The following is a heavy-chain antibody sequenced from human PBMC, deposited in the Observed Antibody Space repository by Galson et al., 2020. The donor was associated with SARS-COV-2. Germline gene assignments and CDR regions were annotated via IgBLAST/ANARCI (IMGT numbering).Heavy chain of an antibody. V-gene: IGHV3-21*01. CDR1: GFDFSDYS. CDR3: ATDIQGYKGGPAP. D-gene: IGHD2-2*02. Sequence: GGSLRLSCVTSGFDFSDYSLNWVRQTPGKGPEWVSSINSNGAYIFYADAVRGRFTISRDNAKKSVYLHMDNLRADDSGTYYCATDIQGYKGGPAPWGQGTQVTVSS. CDR2: INSNGAYI. J-gene: IGHJ4*02.